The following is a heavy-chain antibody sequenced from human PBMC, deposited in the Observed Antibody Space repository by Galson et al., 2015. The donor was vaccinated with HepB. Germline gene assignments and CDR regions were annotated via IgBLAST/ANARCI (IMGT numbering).Heavy chain of an antibody. D-gene: IGHD6-19*01. V-gene: IGHV4-4*07. CDR1: GGSISSYY. Sequence: LSLTCTVSGGSISSYYWSWIRQPAGKGLEWIGRIYTSGSTNYNPSLKSRVTMSVDTSKNQFSLKLSSVTAADTAVYYCASQPKTAVAGTGDYYYYGTDVWGQGTTVTVSS. CDR3: ASQPKTAVAGTGDYYYYGTDV. CDR2: IYTSGST. J-gene: IGHJ6*02.